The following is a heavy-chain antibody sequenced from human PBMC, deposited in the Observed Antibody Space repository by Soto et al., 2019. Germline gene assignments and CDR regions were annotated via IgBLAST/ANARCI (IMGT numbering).Heavy chain of an antibody. CDR1: GVTLSINT. V-gene: IGHV1-69*02. CDR3: ARAPRGNYNDLTFDY. J-gene: IGHJ4*02. CDR2: IIPILGIA. Sequence: GASVKVSCKDSGVTLSINTIIWLRQANRQGLEWMGRIIPILGIANYAQKFQGRVTITADKSTSTAYMELSSLRSEDTAVYYCARAPRGNYNDLTFDYWGQGTLVTVSS. D-gene: IGHD1-7*01.